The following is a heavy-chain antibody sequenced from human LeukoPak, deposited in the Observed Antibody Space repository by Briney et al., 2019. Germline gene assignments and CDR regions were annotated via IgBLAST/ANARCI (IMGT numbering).Heavy chain of an antibody. CDR2: NNTNTGNP. V-gene: IGHV7-4-1*02. CDR3: ARGPVNYYDSSGPNDY. D-gene: IGHD3-22*01. J-gene: IGHJ4*02. CDR1: GYTFTTYA. Sequence: ASVKVSCKASGYTFTTYAMNWVRQAPGQGLEWMGWNNTNTGNPTYAQGFTGRFVFSLDTSVSTAYLQISSLKAEDTAVYYCARGPVNYYDSSGPNDYWGQGTLVTVSS.